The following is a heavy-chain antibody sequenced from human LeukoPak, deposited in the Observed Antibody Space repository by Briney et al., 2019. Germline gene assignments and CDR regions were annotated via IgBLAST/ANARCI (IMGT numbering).Heavy chain of an antibody. Sequence: GGSLRLSCAASGFTFHDYAMHWVRQAPGKGLEWVSSISSSSSYIYYADSVKGRFTISRDNAKNSLYLQMNSLRAEDTAVYYCAREQLYSYGKDYWGQGTLVTVSS. CDR3: AREQLYSYGKDY. CDR2: ISSSSSYI. D-gene: IGHD5-18*01. CDR1: GFTFHDYA. J-gene: IGHJ4*02. V-gene: IGHV3-21*01.